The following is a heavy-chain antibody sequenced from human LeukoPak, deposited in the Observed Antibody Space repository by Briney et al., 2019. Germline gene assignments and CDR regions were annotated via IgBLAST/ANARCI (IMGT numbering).Heavy chain of an antibody. CDR3: ARDSLRWQLRGWFDP. Sequence: SETLSLTCTVSGGSISSYYWSWIRQPPGKGLEWIGYIYYSGSTNYNPSLKSRVTMSVDTSKNQFSLKLRSMTAADTAVYYCARDSLRWQLRGWFDPWGQGTLVTVSS. D-gene: IGHD4-23*01. J-gene: IGHJ5*02. CDR2: IYYSGST. CDR1: GGSISSYY. V-gene: IGHV4-59*01.